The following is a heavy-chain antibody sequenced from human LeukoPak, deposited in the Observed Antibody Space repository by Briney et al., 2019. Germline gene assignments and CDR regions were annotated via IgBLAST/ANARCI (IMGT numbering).Heavy chain of an antibody. J-gene: IGHJ4*02. Sequence: GGSLRLSCVASGFTFSTYGMSWVRQAPGKGLEWVSAISGSGGSTYYADSVKGRFTISRDNSKNTLYLQMNSLRAEDTAVYYCARGDDYGDLYFDYWGQGTLVTVSS. D-gene: IGHD4-17*01. V-gene: IGHV3-23*01. CDR3: ARGDDYGDLYFDY. CDR1: GFTFSTYG. CDR2: ISGSGGST.